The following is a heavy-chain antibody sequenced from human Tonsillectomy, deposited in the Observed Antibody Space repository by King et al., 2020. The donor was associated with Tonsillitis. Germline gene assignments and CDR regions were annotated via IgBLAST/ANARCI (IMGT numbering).Heavy chain of an antibody. CDR1: GGSISSYY. CDR3: ARTITIFGVVIEYYFDY. V-gene: IGHV4-59*08. J-gene: IGHJ4*02. Sequence: QLQESGPGLVKPSETLSLTCTVSGGSISSYYWSWIRQPPGKGLAWIGYIYYSGSTNYNPSLKSRVTISVDTSKNQFSLKLSSVTAADTAVYYCARTITIFGVVIEYYFDYWGQGTLVTVSS. CDR2: IYYSGST. D-gene: IGHD3-3*01.